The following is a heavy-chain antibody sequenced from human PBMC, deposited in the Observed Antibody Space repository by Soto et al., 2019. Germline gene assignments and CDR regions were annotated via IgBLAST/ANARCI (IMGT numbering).Heavy chain of an antibody. CDR3: AKDEVSRKYYGHSLDV. J-gene: IGHJ6*02. CDR2: IWYDGSGQ. V-gene: IGHV3-33*03. CDR1: GFTFSNYG. D-gene: IGHD4-17*01. Sequence: QVQLVESGGGQVQPGRSLRLSCVVSGFTFSNYGMHWVRQAPGKGLEWVADIWYDGSGQRYAGSVQGRFTISRDNSKNTLYLQINSLRVEDTAVYYCAKDEVSRKYYGHSLDVWGQGTTVTVSS.